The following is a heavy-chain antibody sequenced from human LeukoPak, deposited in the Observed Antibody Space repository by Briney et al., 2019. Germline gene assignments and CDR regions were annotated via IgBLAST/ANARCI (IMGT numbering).Heavy chain of an antibody. J-gene: IGHJ6*02. Sequence: PGRSLRLSCAASGFAFSIFGMHWVRQAPGKGPEWVATISYDGSKIYYEDSVKGRFTISRDNSKNMFHLQMNSLRPEDTAIYYCAKVSTALVYYYFGMDVWGQGTTVTVSS. CDR2: ISYDGSKI. CDR1: GFAFSIFG. CDR3: AKVSTALVYYYFGMDV. D-gene: IGHD5-18*01. V-gene: IGHV3-30*18.